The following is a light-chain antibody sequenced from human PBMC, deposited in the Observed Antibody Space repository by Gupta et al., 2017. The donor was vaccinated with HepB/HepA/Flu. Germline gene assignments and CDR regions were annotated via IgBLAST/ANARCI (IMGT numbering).Light chain of an antibody. CDR3: CSYAGSYTLV. V-gene: IGLV2-11*01. Sequence: VGGYNYVSWYQQHPGKPPKLMIYDVSKRPSGVPDRFSGSKSGNTASLTISGLQAEDEADYYCCSYAGSYTLVFGGGTKLTVL. CDR2: DVS. J-gene: IGLJ2*01. CDR1: VGGYNY.